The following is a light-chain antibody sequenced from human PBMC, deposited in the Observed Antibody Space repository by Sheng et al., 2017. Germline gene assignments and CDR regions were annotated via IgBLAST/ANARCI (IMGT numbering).Light chain of an antibody. V-gene: IGKV3-20*01. CDR3: QQYGGSPT. CDR2: GTS. CDR1: QSLSTNY. J-gene: IGKJ1*01. Sequence: EIVLTQSPGTLSLSPGERATLSCRASQSLSTNYLAWYQQKPGQAPRLLMYGTSSRATGIPDRFSGSGSGTDFTFTISRLEPEDFAVYYCQQYGGSPTFGQGTKVEIK.